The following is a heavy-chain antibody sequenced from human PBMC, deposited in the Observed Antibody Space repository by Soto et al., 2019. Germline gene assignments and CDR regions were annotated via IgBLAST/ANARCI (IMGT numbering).Heavy chain of an antibody. V-gene: IGHV3-23*01. CDR1: GFNFSNYA. Sequence: EVQLLESGGGLVQPGGSLRVSCVGAGFNFSNYAMSWVRQAPGKGLEWVSAISGSTIYYADSVKGRFTISRDNAKNSLYLQMNSLRAEDTAVYYCARDRYSGSFPDYWGQGTLVTVSS. J-gene: IGHJ4*02. D-gene: IGHD1-26*01. CDR3: ARDRYSGSFPDY. CDR2: ISGSTI.